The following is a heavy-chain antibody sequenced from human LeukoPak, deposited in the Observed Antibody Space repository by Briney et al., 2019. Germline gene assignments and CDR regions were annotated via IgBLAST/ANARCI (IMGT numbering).Heavy chain of an antibody. J-gene: IGHJ4*02. Sequence: PGGSLRLSCAASGFTFSSYWMSWVRQAPGKGLEWVAIIKQDGSEKYYVDSVKGRFTISRDNAKNSLYLQMNSLRAEDTAVYYCARDPRRRYYDSSGLVDYWGRGTLVTVSS. CDR2: IKQDGSEK. CDR3: ARDPRRRYYDSSGLVDY. D-gene: IGHD3-22*01. V-gene: IGHV3-7*01. CDR1: GFTFSSYW.